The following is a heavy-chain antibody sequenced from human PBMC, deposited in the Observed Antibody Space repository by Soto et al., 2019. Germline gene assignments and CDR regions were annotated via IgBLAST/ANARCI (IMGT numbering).Heavy chain of an antibody. D-gene: IGHD4-4*01. CDR1: GGTFSSYA. CDR2: VVPILETT. J-gene: IGHJ6*03. V-gene: IGHV1-69*01. Sequence: QVQLVQSGAEVKKPGSSVNVSCKASGGTFSSYAISWLRQAPGQGPEWMGGVVPILETTIYAQKFLGRMTITADESVTTAVMVLRGLTSEDTAVSYCAEVGGRVVYSWLILYFAMDVWGSGNTVTGSS. CDR3: AEVGGRVVYSWLILYFAMDV.